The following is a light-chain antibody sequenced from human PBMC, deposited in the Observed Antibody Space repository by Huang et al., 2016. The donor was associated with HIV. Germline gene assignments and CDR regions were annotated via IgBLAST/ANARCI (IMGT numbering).Light chain of an antibody. Sequence: DIQMTQSPSSVSASVGDRVTISCRASQDISSWLAWYQQKPGKAPKLLIYAASSLQSGFPSRFSGSGSGTDFTLTISSLQPEDFATYYCQQANSFSITFGQGTRLEIK. CDR1: QDISSW. J-gene: IGKJ5*01. V-gene: IGKV1-12*01. CDR3: QQANSFSIT. CDR2: AAS.